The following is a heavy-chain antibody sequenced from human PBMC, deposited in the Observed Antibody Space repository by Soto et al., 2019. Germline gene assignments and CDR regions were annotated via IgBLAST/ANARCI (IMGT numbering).Heavy chain of an antibody. CDR3: ARRIWGGPDV. Sequence: VQLVESGGGLVQPGGSLRLSCAASGFTFSSYWMQWVRQTPGKGLVWVGRITNDGKSAYYADSVKGRFTISRDNAKNTLYLQMSGLRDDDASVFFCARRIWGGPDVWGKGATVIVTS. CDR2: ITNDGKSA. D-gene: IGHD3-3*01. J-gene: IGHJ6*04. CDR1: GFTFSSYW. V-gene: IGHV3-74*01.